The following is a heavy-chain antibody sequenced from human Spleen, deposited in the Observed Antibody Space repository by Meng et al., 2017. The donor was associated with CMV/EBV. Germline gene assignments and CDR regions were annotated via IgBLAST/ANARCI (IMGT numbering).Heavy chain of an antibody. Sequence: GESLKISCAASGFSFSSYAMSWVRQAPGKGLEWVSTISNSGSTTYYADSVKGRFTISRDSSKNTLYLQMNSLRADDTAVYYCAKQYVDIWGQGTLVTVSS. CDR3: AKQYVDI. CDR1: GFSFSSYA. J-gene: IGHJ3*02. CDR2: ISNSGSTT. V-gene: IGHV3-23*01. D-gene: IGHD2-2*01.